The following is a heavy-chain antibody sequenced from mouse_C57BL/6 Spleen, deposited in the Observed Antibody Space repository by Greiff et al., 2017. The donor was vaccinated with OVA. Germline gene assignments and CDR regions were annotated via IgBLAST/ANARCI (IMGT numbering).Heavy chain of an antibody. D-gene: IGHD1-1*01. Sequence: QVQLQQPGTELVKPGASVKLACKASGYTFTSYWMHWVKQRPGQGLEWIGNINPSNGGTNYNEKFKSKATLTVDKSSSTAYMQLSSLTSEDSAVYDCARGHYYGLTGYFDVWGTGTTVTVSS. CDR3: ARGHYYGLTGYFDV. CDR1: GYTFTSYW. J-gene: IGHJ1*03. V-gene: IGHV1-53*01. CDR2: INPSNGGT.